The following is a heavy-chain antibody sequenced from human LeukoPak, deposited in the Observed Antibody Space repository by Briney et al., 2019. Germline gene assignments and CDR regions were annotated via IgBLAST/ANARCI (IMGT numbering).Heavy chain of an antibody. CDR1: GGSMNSYY. CDR2: TFNSGST. CDR3: AGGGGGWTLDY. Sequence: KPSETLSLTCIVSGGSMNSYYWSWIRQPPEKGLEWIGYTFNSGSTRYTPSLKSRVTISADTSKNLLSLRLSSVTTADTAVYYCAGGGGGWTLDYWGHGTLVTVSS. D-gene: IGHD2-15*01. V-gene: IGHV4-59*01. J-gene: IGHJ4*01.